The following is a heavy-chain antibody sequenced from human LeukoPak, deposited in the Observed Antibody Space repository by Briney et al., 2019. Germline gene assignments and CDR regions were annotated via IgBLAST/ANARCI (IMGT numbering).Heavy chain of an antibody. CDR2: IRYDGSNK. CDR3: ARQDYGDYYYYYMDV. J-gene: IGHJ6*03. CDR1: RFTFSSYG. Sequence: GGSLRLSCAASRFTFSSYGMHWVRQAPGKGLEWVAFIRYDGSNKYYADSVKGRSTISRDNSKNTLYLQMNSLRAEDTAVYYCARQDYGDYYYYYMDVWGKGTTVTISS. D-gene: IGHD4-17*01. V-gene: IGHV3-30*02.